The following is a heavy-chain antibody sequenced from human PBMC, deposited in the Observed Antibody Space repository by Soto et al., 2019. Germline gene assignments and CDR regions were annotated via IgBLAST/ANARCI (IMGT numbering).Heavy chain of an antibody. V-gene: IGHV3-15*01. CDR3: TTEYSSARGSGY. CDR2: IKSKTDGGTT. D-gene: IGHD6-19*01. Sequence: EVQLVESGGGLVQPGGSLRLSCAASGFTFSNAWMSWVRQAPGKGLEWVGRIKSKTDGGTTDYAAPVQGRFTISRDDSKNTLYLQMNRLKTEDTAVYYCTTEYSSARGSGYCGQGTLVTVSS. CDR1: GFTFSNAW. J-gene: IGHJ4*02.